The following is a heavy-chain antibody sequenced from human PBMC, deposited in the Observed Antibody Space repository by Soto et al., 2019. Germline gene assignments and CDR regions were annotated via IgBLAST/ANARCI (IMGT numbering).Heavy chain of an antibody. CDR3: ARDSYYYDSSGYYHD. J-gene: IGHJ4*02. Sequence: ASVKVSCKASGYTFTSYGISWVRQAPGQGLEWMGWISAYNGNTNYAQKLQGRVTMTTDTSTSTAYMELRSLRSDDTAVYYCARDSYYYDSSGYYHDWGQGTLVTVS. CDR1: GYTFTSYG. D-gene: IGHD3-22*01. CDR2: ISAYNGNT. V-gene: IGHV1-18*04.